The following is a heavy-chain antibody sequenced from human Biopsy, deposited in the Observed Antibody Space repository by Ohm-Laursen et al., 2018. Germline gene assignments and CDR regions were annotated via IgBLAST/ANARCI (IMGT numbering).Heavy chain of an antibody. D-gene: IGHD5-24*01. CDR2: VYHSGTT. J-gene: IGHJ4*02. CDR1: GGSISSGSNY. CDR3: ARHDGNGPFVLDS. Sequence: SDTLSLTCTVSGGSISSGSNYWAWIRQPPGKGLEWVGSVYHSGTTYYSPSLKSRVTISVDTSKNQLSLKVTSVTAADTAAYYCARHDGNGPFVLDSWGQGTLVTVSS. V-gene: IGHV4-39*01.